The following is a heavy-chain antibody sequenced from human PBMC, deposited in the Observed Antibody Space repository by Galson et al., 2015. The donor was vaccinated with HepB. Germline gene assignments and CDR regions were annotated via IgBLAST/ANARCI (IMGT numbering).Heavy chain of an antibody. CDR2: INPNTGGT. J-gene: IGHJ3*01. CDR3: ARDRGGYCTGDGCLDAFDV. V-gene: IGHV1-2*02. CDR1: GYTFTGNY. Sequence: QSGAEVKKPGPSVKVSCKASGYTFTGNYIHWVRQAPGQGLEWMGWINPNTGGTNYAQNFQGRVTMTRDTSISTAYMELSRLRSDDTAVYYCARDRGGYCTGDGCLDAFDVWGQGTMVTVSS. D-gene: IGHD2-8*02.